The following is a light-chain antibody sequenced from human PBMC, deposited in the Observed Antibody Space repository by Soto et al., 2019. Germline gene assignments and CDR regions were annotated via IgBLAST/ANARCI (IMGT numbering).Light chain of an antibody. Sequence: DIQMTQSPSTLSASVGDRVTITCRASQSISSWLAWYQQKPGKAPKLLMYKASSLESGVLSRVSGSRSGTEFTLTISCLKTDDFATYSYQQYKSYPYTFGQGTKLEIK. CDR3: QQYKSYPYT. V-gene: IGKV1-5*03. CDR1: QSISSW. CDR2: KAS. J-gene: IGKJ2*01.